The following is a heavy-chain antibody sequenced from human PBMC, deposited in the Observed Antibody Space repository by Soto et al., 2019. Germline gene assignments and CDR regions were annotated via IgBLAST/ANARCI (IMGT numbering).Heavy chain of an antibody. CDR2: IYPSGST. V-gene: IGHV4-4*02. Sequence: QMQLQESGPGLVKPSGTLSLTCTVSGVSINSANWWTWVRQSPGKGLEWIGEIYPSGSTNFNPSLKSRVTISVDNSQNQFYLELTSVTAADTAVYYCARYCGGGSCYLGAFDIWGQGTMVTVSS. CDR3: ARYCGGGSCYLGAFDI. CDR1: GVSINSANW. J-gene: IGHJ3*02. D-gene: IGHD2-15*01.